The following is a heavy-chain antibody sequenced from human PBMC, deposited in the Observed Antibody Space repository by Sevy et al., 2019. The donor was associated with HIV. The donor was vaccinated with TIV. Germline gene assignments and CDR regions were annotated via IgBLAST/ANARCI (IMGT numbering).Heavy chain of an antibody. Sequence: GGSLRLSCAASGFTFSSYAMSWVRQAPGKGLEWVSAISGSGGSTYYADSVKGRFTISRDNSKNTLYLQMNSLRAEDTAVYYCAKVEVVPAAIRYYFDYWGQGTLVTVSS. CDR1: GFTFSSYA. V-gene: IGHV3-23*01. CDR2: ISGSGGST. D-gene: IGHD2-2*01. CDR3: AKVEVVPAAIRYYFDY. J-gene: IGHJ4*02.